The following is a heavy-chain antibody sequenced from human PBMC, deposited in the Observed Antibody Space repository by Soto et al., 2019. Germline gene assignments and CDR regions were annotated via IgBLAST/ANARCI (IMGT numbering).Heavy chain of an antibody. CDR2: IIPIFGTA. D-gene: IGHD3-10*01. CDR3: ARCNTMVRGGGIYYYYYGMDV. J-gene: IGHJ6*02. V-gene: IGHV1-69*01. CDR1: GGTFSSYA. Sequence: QVQLVQSGAEVKKPGSSVKVSCKASGGTFSSYAISWVRQAPGQGLEWMGGIIPIFGTANYAQKFQGRVTITADESTRPGYMGLSSLESEDTAVYYCARCNTMVRGGGIYYYYYGMDVWGQGTTVTVSS.